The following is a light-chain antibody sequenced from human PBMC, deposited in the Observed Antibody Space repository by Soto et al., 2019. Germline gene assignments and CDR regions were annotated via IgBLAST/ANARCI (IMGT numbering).Light chain of an antibody. CDR3: QQYGSSPLT. CDR2: GAS. CDR1: QSVSSSY. J-gene: IGKJ4*01. Sequence: LTQSPSSLSASVGDRATLSCRASQSVSSSYLAWYQQKPGQAPRLLIYGASSRATGIPDRFSGSGSGTDFTLTISRLEPEDFAVYYCQQYGSSPLTFGGGTKVDNK. V-gene: IGKV3-20*01.